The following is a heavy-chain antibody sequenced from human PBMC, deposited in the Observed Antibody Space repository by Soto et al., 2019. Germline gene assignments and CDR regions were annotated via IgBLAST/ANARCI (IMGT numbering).Heavy chain of an antibody. CDR3: ARGICSGGSCYRDDYYYYYGMDV. D-gene: IGHD2-15*01. CDR2: IIPIFGTA. J-gene: IGHJ6*02. V-gene: IGHV1-69*13. CDR1: GGTFSSYA. Sequence: SVKVSCKASGGTFSSYAISWVRQAPGQGLEWMGGIIPIFGTANYAQKFQGRVTITADESTSTAYMELSSLRSEDTAVYYCARGICSGGSCYRDDYYYYYGMDVWGQGTTVTVSS.